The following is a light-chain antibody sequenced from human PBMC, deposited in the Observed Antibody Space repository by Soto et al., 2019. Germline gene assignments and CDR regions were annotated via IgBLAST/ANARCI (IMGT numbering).Light chain of an antibody. CDR2: AAS. V-gene: IGKV1-39*01. Sequence: DIQMTQSTSSLSASVGDRVTITCRASQSISSDLNGYQQKPGKAPKLLIYAASSLQSGVPSRFSGSGSGTDFTLNISSLQPEDFATYYCQQSYSTPLTFGRGTKLEIK. CDR3: QQSYSTPLT. J-gene: IGKJ2*01. CDR1: QSISSD.